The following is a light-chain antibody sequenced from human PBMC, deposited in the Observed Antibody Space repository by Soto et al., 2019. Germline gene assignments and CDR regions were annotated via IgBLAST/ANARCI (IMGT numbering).Light chain of an antibody. CDR2: AAS. Sequence: EVVMTQSPVNLSVSPGERATLSCRASQSVSTHLAWYQQKPGQAPKLLICAASTRVTGISARFSGSGSGTEFSLTISSLQSEDFGIYYCLQYNDWPVYTFGQGTKVDIK. J-gene: IGKJ2*01. V-gene: IGKV3-15*01. CDR3: LQYNDWPVYT. CDR1: QSVSTH.